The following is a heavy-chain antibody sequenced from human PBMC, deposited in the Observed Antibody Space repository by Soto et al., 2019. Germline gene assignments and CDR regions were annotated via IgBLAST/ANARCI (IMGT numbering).Heavy chain of an antibody. Sequence: QVQLVQSGAEVKKPGSSVKVSCKASGDTFSNYTITWVRQAPGQGLEWMGRIIPILGIANYAQKFQGRVTINADKSTSTSYIELSSLRSEYTAVYYCARAYYYDSSGVSAFDIWGQVTIVTVSS. CDR3: ARAYYYDSSGVSAFDI. J-gene: IGHJ3*02. V-gene: IGHV1-69*02. CDR2: IIPILGIA. D-gene: IGHD3-22*01. CDR1: GDTFSNYT.